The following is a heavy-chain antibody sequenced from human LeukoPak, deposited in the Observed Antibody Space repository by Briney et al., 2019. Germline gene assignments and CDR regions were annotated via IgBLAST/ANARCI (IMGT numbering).Heavy chain of an antibody. CDR2: ISYDGSNK. CDR3: AKDLVRDCSGGSCYGIDY. J-gene: IGHJ4*02. V-gene: IGHV3-30*18. D-gene: IGHD2-15*01. CDR1: GFTFSSYG. Sequence: GRSLRLSCAASGFTFSSYGMHWVRQAPGKGLEWVAVISYDGSNKYYADSAKGRFTISRDNSKNTLYLQMNSLRAEDTAVYYCAKDLVRDCSGGSCYGIDYWGQGTLVTVSP.